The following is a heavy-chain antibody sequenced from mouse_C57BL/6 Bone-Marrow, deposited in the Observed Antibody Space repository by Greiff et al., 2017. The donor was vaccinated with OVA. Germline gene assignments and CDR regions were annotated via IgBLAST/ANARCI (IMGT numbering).Heavy chain of an antibody. CDR1: GYTFTSYG. V-gene: IGHV1-81*01. CDR2: IYPRSGNT. J-gene: IGHJ2*01. Sequence: QVQLKQSGAELARPGASVKLSCTASGYTFTSYGISWVKQRTGQGLEWIGEIYPRSGNTYYNEKVKGKATLTADKSSGTAYMELRSLPAEDSAGYFCARGVVGDVDYWGQGTTRTVSS. CDR3: ARGVVGDVDY. D-gene: IGHD1-1*01.